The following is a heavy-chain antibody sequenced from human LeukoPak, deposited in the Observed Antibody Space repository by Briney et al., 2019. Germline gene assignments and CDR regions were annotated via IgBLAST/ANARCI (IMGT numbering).Heavy chain of an antibody. CDR1: GYSFTSYW. D-gene: IGHD2-2*01. Sequence: GESLKISCKGSGYSFTSYWIGWVRQMPGKGLEWMGIIYPGDSDTRYSPSFQGQVTISADKSISTAYLQWSSLKASDTAMYYCARRYCSSTSCYDAVDYWGQGTLVTVSS. CDR3: ARRYCSSTSCYDAVDY. V-gene: IGHV5-51*01. CDR2: IYPGDSDT. J-gene: IGHJ4*02.